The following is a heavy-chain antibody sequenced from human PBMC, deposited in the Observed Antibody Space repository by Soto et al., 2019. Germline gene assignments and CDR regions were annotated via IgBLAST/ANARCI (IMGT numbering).Heavy chain of an antibody. D-gene: IGHD3-10*01. V-gene: IGHV3-23*01. J-gene: IGHJ4*02. CDR1: GFTFSNYA. CDR2: ISASGGST. CDR3: AKAGDLGTYNRPSDY. Sequence: EVQLMESGGGLVQPGGSLRLPCAASGFTFSNYAMSWVRQAPGKGLEWVSAISASGGSTYYADSVKGRFTISRDNSKNTLYLQMNSLRAEDTAVYYCAKAGDLGTYNRPSDYWGQGTLVTVSS.